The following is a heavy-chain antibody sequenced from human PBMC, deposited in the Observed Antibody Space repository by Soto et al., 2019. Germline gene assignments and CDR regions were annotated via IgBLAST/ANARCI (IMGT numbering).Heavy chain of an antibody. J-gene: IGHJ5*02. CDR3: ARVLGGWYVGGNWFDP. Sequence: QVQLQESGPGLVKPSQTLSLTCTVSGGSISSGGYYWSWIRQHPGKGLEWIGYIYYSGSTYYNPSLKSRLTISVDTSKNQFSLKLSSVTAADTAVYYCARVLGGWYVGGNWFDPWGQGTLVTVSS. D-gene: IGHD6-19*01. CDR1: GGSISSGGYY. CDR2: IYYSGST. V-gene: IGHV4-31*03.